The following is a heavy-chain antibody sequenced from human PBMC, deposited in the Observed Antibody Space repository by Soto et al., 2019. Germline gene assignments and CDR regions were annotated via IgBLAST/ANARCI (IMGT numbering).Heavy chain of an antibody. CDR2: INHSGST. CDR3: ARGGGYSSSWYLFWFDP. V-gene: IGHV4-34*01. Sequence: QVQLQQWGAGLLKPSETLSLTCAVYGGSFSGYYWSWIRQPPGKGLEWIGEINHSGSTNYNPSLKSRVTISVDTSKNQFSRKLSSVTGADTAVYYCARGGGYSSSWYLFWFDPWGQGTLVTVSS. CDR1: GGSFSGYY. D-gene: IGHD6-13*01. J-gene: IGHJ5*02.